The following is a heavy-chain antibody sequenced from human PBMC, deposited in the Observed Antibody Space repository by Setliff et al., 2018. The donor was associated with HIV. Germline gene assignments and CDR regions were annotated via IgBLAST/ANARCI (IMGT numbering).Heavy chain of an antibody. D-gene: IGHD3-10*01. J-gene: IGHJ6*04. V-gene: IGHV1-69*05. Sequence: SVKVSCKASGGSFSSYAISWVRQAPGQGLEWMGGIIPIFGTAKYAQKFQGRVTITTDESTSTAYMELSSLGSEDTAVYYCASGKGVRGVIITGGLDVWGKGTTVTVSS. CDR2: IIPIFGTA. CDR1: GGSFSSYA. CDR3: ASGKGVRGVIITGGLDV.